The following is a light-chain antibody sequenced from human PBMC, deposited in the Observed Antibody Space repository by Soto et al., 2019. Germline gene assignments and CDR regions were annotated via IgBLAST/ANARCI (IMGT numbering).Light chain of an antibody. V-gene: IGKV1-39*01. CDR2: AAS. CDR1: QTIASY. CDR3: QQSYTTPFT. J-gene: IGKJ3*01. Sequence: DTQMTQSAPSLSASVGDRVAITCRASQTIASYLNWYQQKPGKAPKLLIRAASRLEGGVPSRFSGSGSGTDFTLTINSLKPADFATYFCQQSYTTPFTFGPGTKVDI.